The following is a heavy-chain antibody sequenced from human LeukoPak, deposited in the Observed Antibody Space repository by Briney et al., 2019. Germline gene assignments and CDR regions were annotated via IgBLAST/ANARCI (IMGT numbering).Heavy chain of an antibody. Sequence: GASVKVSYKASGYTFTSYAMNWVRQAPGQGLEWMGWINTNTRNPTYAQGFTGRFVFSLDTSVSTAYLQISSLKAEDTAVYYCARGYDSSGSLGDYWGQGTLATVSS. CDR1: GYTFTSYA. D-gene: IGHD3-22*01. J-gene: IGHJ4*02. CDR3: ARGYDSSGSLGDY. V-gene: IGHV7-4-1*02. CDR2: INTNTRNP.